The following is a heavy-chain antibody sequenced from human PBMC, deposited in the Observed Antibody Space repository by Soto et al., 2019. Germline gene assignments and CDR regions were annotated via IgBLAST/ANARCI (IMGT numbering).Heavy chain of an antibody. CDR1: GGSISGYY. V-gene: IGHV4-59*08. CDR2: IYSSGST. J-gene: IGHJ4*02. CDR3: ARKARAFDT. Sequence: SETLSLTCTVSGGSISGYYWSWIRQPPGKGLQWIGYIYSSGSTNYNPSLKSRVTISVDTSKNQFSLNLSSVTAADTAVYYCARKARAFDTWGRDPWSPSPQ.